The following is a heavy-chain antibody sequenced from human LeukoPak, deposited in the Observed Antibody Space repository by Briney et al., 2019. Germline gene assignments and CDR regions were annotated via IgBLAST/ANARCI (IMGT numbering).Heavy chain of an antibody. CDR3: ARDRGKDWFDP. V-gene: IGHV3-23*01. Sequence: GGSLRLSCAASGFTFSSYAMGWVRQVPGKGLEWVSAISGSGGSTYYADSVKGRFTISRDNSKNTLYLQMNSLRAEDTAVYYCARDRGKDWFDPWGQGTLVTVSS. CDR2: ISGSGGST. CDR1: GFTFSSYA. J-gene: IGHJ5*02.